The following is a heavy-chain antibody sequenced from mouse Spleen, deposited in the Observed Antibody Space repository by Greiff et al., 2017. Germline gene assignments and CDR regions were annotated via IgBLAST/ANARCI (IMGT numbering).Heavy chain of an antibody. J-gene: IGHJ4*01. Sequence: EVHLVESEGGLVQPGSSMKLSCTASGFTFSDYYMAWVRLVPEKGLEWVANINYDGSSTYYLDSLKSRFIISRDNAKNILYLQMSSLKSEDTATYYCARDGDGNYDAMDYWGQGTSVTVSS. V-gene: IGHV5-16*01. CDR2: INYDGSST. CDR1: GFTFSDYY. CDR3: ARDGDGNYDAMDY. D-gene: IGHD2-1*01.